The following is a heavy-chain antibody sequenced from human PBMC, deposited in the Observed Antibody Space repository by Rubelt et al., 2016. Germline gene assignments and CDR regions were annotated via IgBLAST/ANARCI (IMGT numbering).Heavy chain of an antibody. J-gene: IGHJ4*02. Sequence: QLQLHESGPGLVKPSETLSLTCTVSRGSITSSGYYWGWIRQPPGKGLEWIGGFYYSGSTYYNPSLKSRVTISVDTSKNQFSLRLTSVTAADTAVYYCARDPGGRNGDYWGQGTLVTVSS. CDR3: ARDPGGRNGDY. D-gene: IGHD1-1*01. CDR2: FYYSGST. CDR1: RGSITSSGYY. V-gene: IGHV4-39*07.